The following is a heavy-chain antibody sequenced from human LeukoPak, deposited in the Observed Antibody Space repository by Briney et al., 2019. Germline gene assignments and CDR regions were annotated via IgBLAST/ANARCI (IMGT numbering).Heavy chain of an antibody. CDR1: GGSISGYY. J-gene: IGHJ4*02. V-gene: IGHV4-34*01. CDR2: INHSGST. Sequence: SETLSLTCTVSGGSISGYYWSWIRQPPGKGLEWIGEINHSGSTNYNPSLKSRVTISVDTSKNQFSLKLSSVTAADTAVYYCARLRGVKPRGGDYWGQGTLVTVSS. CDR3: ARLRGVKPRGGDY. D-gene: IGHD3-10*01.